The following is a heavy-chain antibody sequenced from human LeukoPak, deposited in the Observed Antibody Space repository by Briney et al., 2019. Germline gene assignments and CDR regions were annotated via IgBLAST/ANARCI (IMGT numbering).Heavy chain of an antibody. Sequence: GGSLRLSCAASGFTFSSYEMNWVRQAPGKGLEWVSYISSSGNTIYYADSVKGRFTISRDNAKNSLYLQMNSLRAEDTAVYYCARGPEGGAFDIWGQGTMVTVSS. CDR3: ARGPEGGAFDI. CDR1: GFTFSSYE. V-gene: IGHV3-48*03. CDR2: ISSSGNTI. D-gene: IGHD3-16*01. J-gene: IGHJ3*02.